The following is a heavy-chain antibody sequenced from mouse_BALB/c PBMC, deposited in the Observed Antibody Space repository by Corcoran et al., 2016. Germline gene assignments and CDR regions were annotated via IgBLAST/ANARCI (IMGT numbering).Heavy chain of an antibody. V-gene: IGHV9-1*02. CDR1: GYTFTNYG. CDR3: AREPYAMDY. Sequence: QIQLVESGPELKKPGEPVNISCKASGYTFTNYGMNWVKQATGKGLKGMGWINTYTGEPTYADDFKGVFAFSLETSASTAYLQINNLKNEDMATYFCAREPYAMDYWGQGTSVTVSS. J-gene: IGHJ4*01. CDR2: INTYTGEP.